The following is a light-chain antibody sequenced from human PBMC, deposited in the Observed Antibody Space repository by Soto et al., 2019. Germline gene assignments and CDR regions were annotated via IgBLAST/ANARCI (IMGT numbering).Light chain of an antibody. CDR2: EVG. CDR3: CSSAPGRTVV. J-gene: IGLJ1*01. Sequence: SALTQPASVSGSPGQSITISCTGTSYVSWYQQHPGKAPKLMIYEVGNRPSGVSIRFSGSKSGNTASLTISGLQADDEADYFCCSSAPGRTVVFGTGTKVTVL. V-gene: IGLV2-14*01. CDR1: SY.